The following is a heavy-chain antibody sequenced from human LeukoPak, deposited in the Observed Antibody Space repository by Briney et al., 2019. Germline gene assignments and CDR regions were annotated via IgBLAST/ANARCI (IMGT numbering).Heavy chain of an antibody. V-gene: IGHV4-59*08. CDR1: GGSISSYY. J-gene: IGHJ3*02. Sequence: SETLSLTCTVSGGSISSYYWSWIRQPPGKGLEWIGYIYYSGSTNYNPSLKSRVTISVDTSKNQFSLKLSSVTAADTAVYYCATRFTMIRGVMGDAFDIWGQGTMVTVSS. CDR3: ATRFTMIRGVMGDAFDI. D-gene: IGHD3-10*01. CDR2: IYYSGST.